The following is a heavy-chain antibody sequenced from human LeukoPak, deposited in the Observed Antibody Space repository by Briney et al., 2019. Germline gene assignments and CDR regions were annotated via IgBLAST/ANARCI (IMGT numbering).Heavy chain of an antibody. J-gene: IGHJ6*02. CDR3: ARDQGNYYGSGSYYPPGYYYYGMDV. Sequence: ASVKVSCKASGYTFTSYGISWVRQAPGQGLEWMGWISAYNGNTNYAQKLQGRVTMTTDTSTSTAYMELRSLRSDDTAVYYCARDQGNYYGSGSYYPPGYYYYGMDVWGQGTTVTVSS. CDR2: ISAYNGNT. V-gene: IGHV1-18*01. CDR1: GYTFTSYG. D-gene: IGHD3-10*01.